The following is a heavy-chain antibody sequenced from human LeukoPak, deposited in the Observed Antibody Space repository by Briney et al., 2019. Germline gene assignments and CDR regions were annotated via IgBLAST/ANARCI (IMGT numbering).Heavy chain of an antibody. CDR1: GFTFSNAW. V-gene: IGHV3-15*01. J-gene: IGHJ6*02. CDR2: IKSKTDGGST. Sequence: GGSLRLSCAASGFTFSNAWMNWVRQAPGKGLEWVGRIKSKTDGGSTDYAAPVKGRFTISRDDSKNTLYLQMNSLQTEDTGIYYCTSTTAFVLVRGVIRSYNYDGMDVWGQGTTVTVSS. CDR3: TSTTAFVLVRGVIRSYNYDGMDV. D-gene: IGHD3-10*01.